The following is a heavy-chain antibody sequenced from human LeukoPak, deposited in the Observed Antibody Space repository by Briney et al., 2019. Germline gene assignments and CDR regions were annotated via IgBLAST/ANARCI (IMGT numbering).Heavy chain of an antibody. CDR1: GGSISTYY. CDR3: AREGDSSSVGWFDP. J-gene: IGHJ5*02. V-gene: IGHV4-59*12. Sequence: SETLSLTCSVSGGSISTYYWTWIRQPPGKGLEWIGYIYYGGSTNYNPSLKSRVTISLDTSKNQFSLKLSSVTAADTAVYYCAREGDSSSVGWFDPWGQGTLVTVSS. D-gene: IGHD6-13*01. CDR2: IYYGGST.